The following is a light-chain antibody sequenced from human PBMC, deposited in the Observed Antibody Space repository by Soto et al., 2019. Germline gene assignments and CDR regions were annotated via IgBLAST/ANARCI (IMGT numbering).Light chain of an antibody. CDR3: QQRSNWPPYT. CDR1: QSVSSY. J-gene: IGKJ2*01. V-gene: IGKV3-11*01. Sequence: IVLTQSPATLSLSPGERATVSCRASQSVSSYLAWYQQKPGQAPRPLIYDASNRATGIPARFSGSGSGTDFTLTISSLEPEDFAVYYCQQRSNWPPYTFGQGTKVDIK. CDR2: DAS.